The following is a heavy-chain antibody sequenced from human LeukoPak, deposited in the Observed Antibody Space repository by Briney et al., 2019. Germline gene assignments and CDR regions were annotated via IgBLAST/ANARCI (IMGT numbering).Heavy chain of an antibody. Sequence: SETLSLTCDVNGESFSHYYWSWVRQAPGKGLEWIGEINHSGSTNYNPSLKSRVTISVDTSKNQFSLRLTSVTAADTAVYHCARVGYPTQRRVLSTVTIPTAGAFDIWGQGTLVTASS. J-gene: IGHJ3*02. D-gene: IGHD4-17*01. V-gene: IGHV4-34*01. CDR3: ARVGYPTQRRVLSTVTIPTAGAFDI. CDR2: INHSGST. CDR1: GESFSHYY.